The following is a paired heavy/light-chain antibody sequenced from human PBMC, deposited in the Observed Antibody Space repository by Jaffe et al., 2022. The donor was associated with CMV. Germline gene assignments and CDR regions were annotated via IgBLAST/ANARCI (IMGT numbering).Light chain of an antibody. CDR1: NIGSKS. CDR2: RDS. CDR3: QVWDNSNVL. J-gene: IGLJ2*01. V-gene: IGLV3-9*01. Sequence: SYELTQPLSVSVALGQTARITCGGNNIGSKSVHWYQQRPGQAPVLVIYRDSDRPSEIPERFSGSNSGNTATLTISRAQAGDEADYFCQVWDNSNVLFGGGTKLTVL.
Heavy chain of an antibody. CDR1: GFSFDTYY. CDR3: ARGRTARAPKTFNYHYYMDV. J-gene: IGHJ6*03. V-gene: IGHV3-7*03. CDR2: IKPDGSDK. Sequence: EVQLVESGGGLVQPGGSLRLSCAASGFSFDTYYLTWVRQAPGKGLEWVANIKPDGSDKFYVDSVKRRFTISRDNSKNSLYLQMNSLRAEDTAVYFCARGRTARAPKTFNYHYYMDVWGKGTTVTVSS.